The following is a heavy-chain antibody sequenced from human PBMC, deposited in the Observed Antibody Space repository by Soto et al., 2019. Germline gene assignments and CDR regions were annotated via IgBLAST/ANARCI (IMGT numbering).Heavy chain of an antibody. CDR2: INVYNGNT. J-gene: IGHJ5*02. D-gene: IGHD3-10*01. CDR3: ARGVGSGSYYNQYNWFDP. V-gene: IGHV1-18*01. CDR1: GYTFTNYG. Sequence: QVQLVQSGGEVKKPGASVKVSCKASGYTFTNYGISWVRQAPGQGLEWMGWINVYNGNTKYAQKVQGRVTMTTDTSKSKAYMERRSLRSDDTAVYYCARGVGSGSYYNQYNWFDPWGQGTLVTVSS.